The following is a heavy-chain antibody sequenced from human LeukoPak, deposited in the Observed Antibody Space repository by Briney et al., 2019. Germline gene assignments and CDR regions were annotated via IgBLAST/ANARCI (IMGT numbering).Heavy chain of an antibody. CDR2: IYTGGST. Sequence: SETLSLTCTVSGDSISSSLYYWSWIRQPAGKGLEWIGRIYTGGSTDYNPSLKSRVTISVNTSKNQFSLKLSSVTAADTAVYYCASFPVPAAMDADYWGQGTLVTVSS. D-gene: IGHD2-2*01. V-gene: IGHV4-61*02. CDR1: GDSISSSLYY. CDR3: ASFPVPAAMDADY. J-gene: IGHJ4*02.